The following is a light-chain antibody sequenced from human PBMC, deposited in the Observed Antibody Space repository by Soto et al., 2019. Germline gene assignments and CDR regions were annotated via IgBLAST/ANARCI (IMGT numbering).Light chain of an antibody. CDR2: AAS. Sequence: DIQMTQSPSSLSASVGDRVTITCRASQSISTYLNWYQHKPGKAPKLLIYAASSLQSGVPSRFSGSGSWTDFTLTISSLQPEDFATYYCQQSYSTLSLTFGGGTKVEIK. J-gene: IGKJ4*01. CDR1: QSISTY. V-gene: IGKV1-39*01. CDR3: QQSYSTLSLT.